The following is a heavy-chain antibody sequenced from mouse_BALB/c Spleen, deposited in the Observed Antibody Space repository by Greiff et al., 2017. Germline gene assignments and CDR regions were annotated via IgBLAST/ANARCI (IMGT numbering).Heavy chain of an antibody. CDR3: ARFTTATSDAMDY. J-gene: IGHJ4*01. V-gene: IGHV5-17*02. CDR2: ISSGSSTI. D-gene: IGHD1-2*01. CDR1: GFTFSSFG. Sequence: EVKLVESGGGLVQPGGSRKLSCAASGFTFSSFGMHWVRQAPEKGLEWVAYISSGSSTIYYADTVKGRFTISRDNPKNTLFLQMTSLRSEDTAMYYCARFTTATSDAMDYWGQGTSVTVSS.